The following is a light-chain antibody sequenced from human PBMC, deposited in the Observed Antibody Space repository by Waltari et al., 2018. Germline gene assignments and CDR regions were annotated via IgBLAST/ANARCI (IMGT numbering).Light chain of an antibody. V-gene: IGKV1-39*01. J-gene: IGKJ4*01. CDR3: QQSYSTPLT. Sequence: DIQMTQSPSSLSASVGGRVTITCRASQSISNYLNWYQQKPGKAPELLIYAASILQSGVPSKFSGSGSGTEFTLTISSLQPEDSATYYCQQSYSTPLTFGGGTKVEIK. CDR2: AAS. CDR1: QSISNY.